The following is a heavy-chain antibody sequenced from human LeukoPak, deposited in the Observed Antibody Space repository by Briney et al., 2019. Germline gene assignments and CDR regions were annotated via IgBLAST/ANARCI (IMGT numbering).Heavy chain of an antibody. Sequence: ASVKVSCKASGYTFTSYGISWVRQAPGQGLEWMGWISAYKGNTNYAQKLQGRVTMTTDTSTSTAYMELRSLRSDDTAVYYCARDRWSAAAGTSYYYYGMDVWGQGTTVTVSS. CDR2: ISAYKGNT. CDR3: ARDRWSAAAGTSYYYYGMDV. V-gene: IGHV1-18*01. CDR1: GYTFTSYG. J-gene: IGHJ6*02. D-gene: IGHD6-13*01.